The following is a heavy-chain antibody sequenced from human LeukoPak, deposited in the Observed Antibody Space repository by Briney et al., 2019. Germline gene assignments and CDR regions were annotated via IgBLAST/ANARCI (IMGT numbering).Heavy chain of an antibody. CDR3: ARSSGRPHGAFDI. CDR2: IYYSGST. J-gene: IGHJ3*02. D-gene: IGHD6-19*01. Sequence: GSLRLSCAASGFTFDDYGMSWIRQPPGKGLEWIGYIYYSGSTNYNPSLKSRVTISVDTSKNQFSLKLSSVTAADTAVYYCARSSGRPHGAFDIWGQGTMVTVSS. V-gene: IGHV4-59*01. CDR1: GFTFDDYG.